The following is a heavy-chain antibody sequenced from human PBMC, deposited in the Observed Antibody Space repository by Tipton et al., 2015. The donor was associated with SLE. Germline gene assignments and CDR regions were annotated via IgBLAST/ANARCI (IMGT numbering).Heavy chain of an antibody. CDR3: ARHYDSTGFGRDTWFDP. J-gene: IGHJ5*02. Sequence: TLSLTCSVSGESVSSSRYYWAWIRQPPGKGLEWIGSIYYSGTSTYNPSLKSRVTISVDTSKKQLSLKLRSVTAADTAVYYCARHYDSTGFGRDTWFDPWGQGTLVTVSS. V-gene: IGHV4-39*01. CDR1: GESVSSSRYY. CDR2: IYYSGTS. D-gene: IGHD3-22*01.